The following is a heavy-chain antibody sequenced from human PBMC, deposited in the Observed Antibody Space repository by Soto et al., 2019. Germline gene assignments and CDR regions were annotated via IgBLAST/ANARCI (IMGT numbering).Heavy chain of an antibody. D-gene: IGHD5-18*01. CDR1: GGSFSGYY. CDR3: ARSLLVDTAMVTGFDY. J-gene: IGHJ4*02. V-gene: IGHV4-34*01. Sequence: SETLSLTCAVYGGSFSGYYWSWIRQPPGKGLEWVGEINHSGSTNYNPSLKSRVTISVDTSKNQFSLKLNSVTAADTAEYYCARSLLVDTAMVTGFDYWGQGTLVTVSS. CDR2: INHSGST.